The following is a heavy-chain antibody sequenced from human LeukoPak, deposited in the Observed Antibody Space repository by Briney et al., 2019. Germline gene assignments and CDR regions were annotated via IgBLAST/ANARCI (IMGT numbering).Heavy chain of an antibody. V-gene: IGHV3-74*01. CDR3: ARAVRDMVRGVLAFYFDY. CDR1: GFTFSSYW. J-gene: IGHJ4*02. D-gene: IGHD3-10*01. Sequence: GGSLRLSRAASGFTFSSYWMHWVRQAPGKGLVWVSRINSDGSSTSYADSVKGRFTISRDNAKNTLYLQMNSLRAEDTAVYYCARAVRDMVRGVLAFYFDYWGQGTLVTVSS. CDR2: INSDGSST.